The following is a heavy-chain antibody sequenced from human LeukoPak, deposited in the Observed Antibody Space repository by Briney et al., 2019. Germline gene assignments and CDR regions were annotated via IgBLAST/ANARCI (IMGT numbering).Heavy chain of an antibody. V-gene: IGHV3-33*08. CDR1: GFTFSSYS. CDR2: IWYDGSND. D-gene: IGHD6-13*01. CDR3: ARDPSGRPAAGRGNY. J-gene: IGHJ4*02. Sequence: GGSLRLSCAASGFTFSSYSMNWVRQAPGKGLEWVAVIWYDGSNDDYADSVKGRFTISRDNSKNTLYLQMNSLRAEDTALYYCARDPSGRPAAGRGNYWGQGTLVTVSS.